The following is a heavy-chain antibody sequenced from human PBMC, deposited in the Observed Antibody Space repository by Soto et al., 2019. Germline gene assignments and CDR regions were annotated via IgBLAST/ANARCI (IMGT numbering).Heavy chain of an antibody. CDR3: AREGSDGDYLDY. J-gene: IGHJ4*02. D-gene: IGHD2-8*01. CDR1: GFTFSSYS. V-gene: IGHV3-21*01. CDR2: ISSSSSYI. Sequence: EVQLVESGGGLVKPGGSLRLSCAASGFTFSSYSMNWVRQAPGKGLEWVSSISSSSSYIYYADSVKGRFTISRDNAKNSLYLQMNRLRAEDTAVYYCAREGSDGDYLDYWGQGTLVTVSS.